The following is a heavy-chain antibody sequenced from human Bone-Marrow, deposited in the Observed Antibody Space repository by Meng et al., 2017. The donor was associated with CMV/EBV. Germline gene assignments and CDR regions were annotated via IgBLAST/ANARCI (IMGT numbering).Heavy chain of an antibody. V-gene: IGHV1-8*01. D-gene: IGHD1-14*01. CDR3: ARRKMNSFDY. Sequence: SCKASGYTFTSYDISWVRQANGQGLEWMGWMNPNSANTGYAQKFQGRVTMTRNTSVSTAYMELSSLRSEDTAVYYCARRKMNSFDYWGQGTLVTVSS. CDR1: GYTFTSYD. CDR2: MNPNSANT. J-gene: IGHJ4*02.